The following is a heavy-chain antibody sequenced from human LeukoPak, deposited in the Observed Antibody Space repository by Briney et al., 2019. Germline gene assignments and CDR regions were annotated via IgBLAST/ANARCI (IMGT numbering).Heavy chain of an antibody. V-gene: IGHV4-34*01. CDR2: NNHSGST. D-gene: IGHD4-11*01. CDR3: ARGRYSLAY. CDR1: GGSFSGYC. J-gene: IGHJ4*02. Sequence: SETLSLTCAVYGGSFSGYCWSWIRQPPGKGLEWIGENNHSGSTNYNPSLKSRVTISVDTSKNQFSLKLSSVTAADTAVYYCARGRYSLAYWGQGTLVTVSS.